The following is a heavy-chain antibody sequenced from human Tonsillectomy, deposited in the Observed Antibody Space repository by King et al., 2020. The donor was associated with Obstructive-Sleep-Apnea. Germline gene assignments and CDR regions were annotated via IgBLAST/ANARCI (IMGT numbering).Heavy chain of an antibody. J-gene: IGHJ4*02. V-gene: IGHV2-5*01. Sequence: ITLKESGPTLVNPTQTLTLTCTFSGFSLSTSSVGVGWIRQPPGKALECLALIYWNDDRRYSPSLRSRLTITKDTSKNQVVLTMTNMDTVDTATYYCAHTXXTXXDGXGSXXPXXYXGQGTLVTVSS. CDR2: IYWNDDR. CDR1: GFSLSTSSVG. D-gene: IGHD3-10*01. CDR3: AHTXXTXXDGXGSXXPXXY.